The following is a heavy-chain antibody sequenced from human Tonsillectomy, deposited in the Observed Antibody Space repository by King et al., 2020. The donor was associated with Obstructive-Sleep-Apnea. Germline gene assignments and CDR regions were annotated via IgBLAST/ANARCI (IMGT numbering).Heavy chain of an antibody. J-gene: IGHJ4*02. Sequence: VQLVESGAEVKKPGSSVKVSCKASGGTFSSYAISWVRQAPGQGLEWMGRIIPILGIANYAQKFQGRVTITADKSTSTAYMELSSLRSEDTAVYYWARVLGGVVVVPAAIDYWGQGTLVTVSS. V-gene: IGHV1-69*09. CDR3: ARVLGGVVVVPAAIDY. CDR1: GGTFSSYA. CDR2: IIPILGIA. D-gene: IGHD2-2*01.